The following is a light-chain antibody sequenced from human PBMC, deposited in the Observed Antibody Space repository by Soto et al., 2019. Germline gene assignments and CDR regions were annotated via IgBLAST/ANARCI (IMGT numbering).Light chain of an antibody. CDR2: DAS. V-gene: IGKV1-5*02. CDR1: RGVGAW. CDR3: QQYDIYSGT. J-gene: IGKJ1*01. Sequence: IQMTQSPSPLLHLEGGKFPLICRPGRGVGAWLAWFQQKPGKAPKLLISDASDLQRGVPSRFNGSGSGTEFTLSINSLQSDDFATYYCQQYDIYSGTFGQGTRVEIK.